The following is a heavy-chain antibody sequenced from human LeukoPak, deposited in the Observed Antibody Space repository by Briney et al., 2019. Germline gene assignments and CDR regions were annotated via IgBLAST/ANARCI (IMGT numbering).Heavy chain of an antibody. J-gene: IGHJ6*02. CDR2: LWYDGSKK. CDR3: ARSNTVISNYYYGMDV. CDR1: GFTFRSHG. D-gene: IGHD2/OR15-2a*01. V-gene: IGHV3-33*01. Sequence: GGSLRLSCAVSGFTFRSHGMQWVRQAPGKGLEWVAVLWYDGSKKYYADSVKGRFTISRDNSKNTLHLQMSSLRAEDTAEYYCARSNTVISNYYYGMDVWGQGTTVTVSS.